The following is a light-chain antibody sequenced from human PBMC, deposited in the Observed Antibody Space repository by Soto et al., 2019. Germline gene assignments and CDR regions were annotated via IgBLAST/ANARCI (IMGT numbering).Light chain of an antibody. CDR3: QQANSFPYT. Sequence: DIQMTQSPSSVSASVGDRVTITCRASQAINSWLAWYQQKPGKAPKLLIYGASSLQSGVPSRFSGSEYGTDFTLAISSLQPEDFATYYCQQANSFPYTFGQGTKLEIK. J-gene: IGKJ2*01. V-gene: IGKV1D-12*01. CDR2: GAS. CDR1: QAINSW.